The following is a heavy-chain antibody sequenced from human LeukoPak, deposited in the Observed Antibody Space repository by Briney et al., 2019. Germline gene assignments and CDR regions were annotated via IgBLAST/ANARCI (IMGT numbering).Heavy chain of an antibody. CDR2: IKQDGSEK. J-gene: IGHJ4*02. Sequence: PGRSLRLSCAASGFTFSSYAMHWVRQAPGKGLEWVANIKQDGSEKYYVDSVRGRFTISRDNATNSLYLQMNSLRAEDTAVYYCARDLNYFDYWGQGTLVTVSS. V-gene: IGHV3-7*01. CDR1: GFTFSSYA. CDR3: ARDLNYFDY.